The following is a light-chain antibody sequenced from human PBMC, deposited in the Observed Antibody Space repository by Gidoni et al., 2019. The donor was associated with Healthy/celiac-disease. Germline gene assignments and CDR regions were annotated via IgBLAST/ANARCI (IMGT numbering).Light chain of an antibody. CDR3: SSYTSSSFVV. Sequence: SALTQPASVSGSPAQAITISCTGTSSDVGGYNYVSWYQQHPGKAPKLMIYEVSNRPSGVSNRFSGSKSGNTASLTSSGLQAEDEADYYCSSYTSSSFVVFGGGTKLTVL. CDR1: SSDVGGYNY. J-gene: IGLJ2*01. CDR2: EVS. V-gene: IGLV2-14*01.